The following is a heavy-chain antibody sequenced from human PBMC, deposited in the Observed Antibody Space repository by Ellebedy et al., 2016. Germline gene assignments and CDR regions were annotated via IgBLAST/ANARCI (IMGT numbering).Heavy chain of an antibody. CDR3: ARDFWSGFPSFDY. Sequence: GGSLRLSXATSGFIFSNWGMTWVRQAPGKGLECVSAISRSGATTDYADSVRGRFTISRDNTKNTLYLQMNSLSAEDTAVYYCARDFWSGFPSFDYWGQGTLVTVSS. CDR2: ISRSGATT. CDR1: GFIFSNWG. V-gene: IGHV3-23*01. D-gene: IGHD3-3*01. J-gene: IGHJ4*02.